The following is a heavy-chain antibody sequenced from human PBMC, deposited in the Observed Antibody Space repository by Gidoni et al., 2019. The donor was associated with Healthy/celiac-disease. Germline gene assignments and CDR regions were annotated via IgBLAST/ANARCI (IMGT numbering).Heavy chain of an antibody. Sequence: QVQLVQSGAVVQTPGSSVKVSCKASGSTFSSYAISWVRQAPGQGLEWMGGIIPIFGTANYAQKFQGRVTITADKSTSTAYMELSSLRSEDTAVYYCARWGSQRKTYYFDYWGQGTLVTVSS. CDR2: IIPIFGTA. V-gene: IGHV1-69*06. J-gene: IGHJ4*02. CDR3: ARWGSQRKTYYFDY. CDR1: GSTFSSYA. D-gene: IGHD2-15*01.